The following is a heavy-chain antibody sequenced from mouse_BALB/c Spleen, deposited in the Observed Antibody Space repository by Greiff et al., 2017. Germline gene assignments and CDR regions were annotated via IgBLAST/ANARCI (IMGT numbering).Heavy chain of an antibody. CDR3: ARNEITTGAWFAY. Sequence: EVQLQQSGPELVKPGASVKMSCKASGYTFTSYVMHWVKQKPGQGLEWIGYINPYNDGTKYNEKFKGKATLTSDKSSSTAYMELSSLTSEDSAVYYCARNEITTGAWFAYWGQGTLVTVSA. CDR1: GYTFTSYV. V-gene: IGHV1-14*01. J-gene: IGHJ3*01. CDR2: INPYNDGT. D-gene: IGHD2-4*01.